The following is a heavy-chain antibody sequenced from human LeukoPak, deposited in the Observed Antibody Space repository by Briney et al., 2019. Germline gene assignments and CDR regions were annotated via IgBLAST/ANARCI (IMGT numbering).Heavy chain of an antibody. CDR1: GYTLTELS. Sequence: WASVKVSCKVSGYTLTELSMQWVRQAPGKGLEWMVGFDPEDGETIYAQKFQGRVTMTEDTSTDTAYMELSSLRSEHTAVYYCATEADSGSYSVDAFDIWGQGTMVTVSS. CDR2: FDPEDGET. J-gene: IGHJ3*02. CDR3: ATEADSGSYSVDAFDI. V-gene: IGHV1-24*01. D-gene: IGHD1-26*01.